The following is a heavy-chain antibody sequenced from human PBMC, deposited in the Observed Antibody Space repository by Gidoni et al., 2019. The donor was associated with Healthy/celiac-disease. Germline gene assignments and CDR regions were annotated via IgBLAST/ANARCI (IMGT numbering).Heavy chain of an antibody. D-gene: IGHD3-22*01. J-gene: IGHJ3*02. CDR2: ISGSGGST. CDR3: AKEYDSSGYYRDRDDAFDI. CDR1: GFTFSSYA. V-gene: IGHV3-23*01. Sequence: EVQLLESGGGLVQPGGSLRLSWAASGFTFSSYAMSWVRQAPGKGLEWVSAISGSGGSTYYADSVKGRFTISRDNSKNTLYLQMNSLRAEDTAVYYCAKEYDSSGYYRDRDDAFDIWGQGTMVTVSS.